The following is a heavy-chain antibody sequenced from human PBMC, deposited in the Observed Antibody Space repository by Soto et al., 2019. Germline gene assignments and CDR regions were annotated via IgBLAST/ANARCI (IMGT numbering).Heavy chain of an antibody. CDR1: GYTFTGYY. D-gene: IGHD7-27*01. J-gene: IGHJ3*02. Sequence: ASVKVSCKASGYTFTGYYMHWVRQAPGQGLEWMGWINPNSGGTNYAQKFQGWVTMTRDTSISTAYMELSRLRSDDTAVYYCAGDPTGVIGANAFDIWGQGTMVTVSS. V-gene: IGHV1-2*04. CDR2: INPNSGGT. CDR3: AGDPTGVIGANAFDI.